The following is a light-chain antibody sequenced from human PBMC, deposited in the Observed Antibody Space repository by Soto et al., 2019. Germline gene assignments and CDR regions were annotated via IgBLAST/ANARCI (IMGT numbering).Light chain of an antibody. CDR3: QQYGSSPEIT. Sequence: EIVLTQSPGTLSLSPGERATLSCRASQSVSSSYLAWFQQKPGQAPRLLIDAASSRATGIPDRFSGSGSGTDFTLTISRLEPEDFVVYYCQQYGSSPEITFGGGTKVEIK. CDR2: AAS. V-gene: IGKV3-20*01. CDR1: QSVSSSY. J-gene: IGKJ4*01.